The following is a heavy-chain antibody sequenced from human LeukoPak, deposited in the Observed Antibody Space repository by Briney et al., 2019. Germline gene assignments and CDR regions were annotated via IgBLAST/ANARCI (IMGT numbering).Heavy chain of an antibody. Sequence: GGSLRLSCAASGFTLKRYHMSWVRRAPGKGLDWVSSIDGGGTNTYYADSVKGRFTISRDNAKNTLYLQMNSLRAEDTAVYYCARDRVGPTRPIDYWGQGTLVTVSS. CDR2: IDGGGTNT. V-gene: IGHV3-23*01. D-gene: IGHD1-26*01. J-gene: IGHJ4*02. CDR1: GFTLKRYH. CDR3: ARDRVGPTRPIDY.